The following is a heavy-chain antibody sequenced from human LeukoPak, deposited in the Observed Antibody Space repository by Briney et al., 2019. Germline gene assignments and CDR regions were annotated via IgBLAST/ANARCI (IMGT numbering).Heavy chain of an antibody. V-gene: IGHV4-39*01. CDR1: GASISSGSYY. Sequence: SETLSLTCTVSGASISSGSYYWGWIRQPPGKGLEWIGTIYYSGNTYYDPSLKSRVTISVDTSKNQFSLKLTSVTAADSAVYYCARRSQENGLITANNWFDPWGQGTLVTVSS. J-gene: IGHJ5*02. CDR3: ARRSQENGLITANNWFDP. CDR2: IYYSGNT. D-gene: IGHD3-16*01.